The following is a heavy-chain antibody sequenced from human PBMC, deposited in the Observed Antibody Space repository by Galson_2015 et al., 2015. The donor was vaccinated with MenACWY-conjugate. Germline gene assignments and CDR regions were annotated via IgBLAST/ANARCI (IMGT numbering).Heavy chain of an antibody. CDR2: IKQDGSEK. CDR3: ARVCTTTRCTPSNYFYYMDV. Sequence: SLRLSCAASGFTFNNYWMSWVRQVPGKGPEWVANIKQDGSEKYYVDSVRGRFTISRDNAKSSLFLQMNSLRAEDTAVYYCARVCTTTRCTPSNYFYYMDVWGTGTTVTVSS. J-gene: IGHJ6*03. V-gene: IGHV3-7*03. CDR1: GFTFNNYW. D-gene: IGHD2-2*01.